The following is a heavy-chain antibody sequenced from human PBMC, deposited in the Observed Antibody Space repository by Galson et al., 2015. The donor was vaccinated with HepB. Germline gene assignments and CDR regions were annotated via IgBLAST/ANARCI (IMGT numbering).Heavy chain of an antibody. CDR3: AKDCPVAVAGTTTTNKRSMTHPLDY. CDR2: ISGSGGST. Sequence: SLRLSCAASGFTFSSYAMSWVRQAPGKGLEWVSAISGSGGSTYYADSVKGRFTISRDNSKNTLYLQMNSLRAEDTAVYYCAKDCPVAVAGTTTTNKRSMTHPLDYWGQGTLVTVSS. CDR1: GFTFSSYA. D-gene: IGHD6-19*01. V-gene: IGHV3-23*01. J-gene: IGHJ4*02.